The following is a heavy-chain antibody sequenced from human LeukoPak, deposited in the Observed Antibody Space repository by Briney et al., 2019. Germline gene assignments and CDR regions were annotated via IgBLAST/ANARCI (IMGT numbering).Heavy chain of an antibody. D-gene: IGHD1-26*01. J-gene: IGHJ4*02. CDR1: GFTFSSYW. CDR3: ARGRDSGRYFDY. CDR2: IKQDGSEK. V-gene: IGHV3-7*01. Sequence: PGGSLRLSCAASGFTFSSYWMSWVRQAPGKGLEWVANIKQDGSEKYYVDSVKGRFAISRDNAKSSLFLQLAGLRAEDTAVYYCARGRDSGRYFDYWGRGTLVTVSS.